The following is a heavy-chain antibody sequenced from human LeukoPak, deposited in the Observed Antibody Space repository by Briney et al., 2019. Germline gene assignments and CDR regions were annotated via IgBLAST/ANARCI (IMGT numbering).Heavy chain of an antibody. CDR1: GGSISSYY. CDR2: ISASGST. D-gene: IGHD2/OR15-2a*01. CDR3: ATDFSWFAP. V-gene: IGHV4-4*07. Sequence: SETLSLTCTVSGGSISSYYWSWIRQPAGKGLEWIGRISASGSTNYAPSLRSRVTMSVDTSTKQFSLKLTSVTAADTAVYYFATDFSWFAPWGRGTLVTVSS. J-gene: IGHJ5*02.